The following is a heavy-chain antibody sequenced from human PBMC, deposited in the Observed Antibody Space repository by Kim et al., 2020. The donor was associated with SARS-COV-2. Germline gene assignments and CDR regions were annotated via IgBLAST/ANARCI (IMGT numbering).Heavy chain of an antibody. CDR3: ARDRREWLQYTANWYFDL. D-gene: IGHD3-3*01. V-gene: IGHV4-59*01. CDR1: GGSISSYY. J-gene: IGHJ2*01. CDR2: IYYSGNT. Sequence: SETLSLTCTVSGGSISSYYWSWIRQPPGKGLEWIGYIYYSGNTNYNPSLKSRVTISVDTSKNQFSLKLRSVTAADTAVYYCARDRREWLQYTANWYFDLWGRGTLVPVSS.